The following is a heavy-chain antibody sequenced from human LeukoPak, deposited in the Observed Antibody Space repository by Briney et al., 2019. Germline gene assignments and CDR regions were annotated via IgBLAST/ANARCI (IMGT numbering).Heavy chain of an antibody. D-gene: IGHD3-10*01. CDR1: GASISSDY. CDR2: IYYSGST. CDR3: ARDRGGSAAEFDY. V-gene: IGHV4-59*01. J-gene: IGHJ4*02. Sequence: SETLSLTCAVSGASISSDYWSWIRQPPGKGLEWIGYIYYSGSTNYNPSLKSRVTMSVDTSKNQFSLKLSSVTAADTAVYYCARDRGGSAAEFDYWGQGTLVTVSS.